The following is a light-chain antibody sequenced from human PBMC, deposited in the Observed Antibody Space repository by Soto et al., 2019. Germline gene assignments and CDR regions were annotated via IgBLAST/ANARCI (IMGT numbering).Light chain of an antibody. CDR3: QQYNSYPWT. Sequence: DIQMTQSPSTLSASVGDRVTITCRASQSISSWLAWYQQKPGKAPKLLIYKASGLESGVPSRFSGSGSGTEFTLTISSLQPDDFATYYCQQYNSYPWTFGQGPKVEIK. CDR2: KAS. V-gene: IGKV1-5*03. J-gene: IGKJ1*01. CDR1: QSISSW.